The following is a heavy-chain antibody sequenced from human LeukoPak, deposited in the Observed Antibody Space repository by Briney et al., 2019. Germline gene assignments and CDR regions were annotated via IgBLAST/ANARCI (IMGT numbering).Heavy chain of an antibody. CDR2: ISSSSSYI. Sequence: GGSLRLSCAVSGFTVSSNYMTWVRQAPGKGLEWVSSISSSSSYIYYADSVKGRFTISRDNAKNSLYLQMNSLRAEDTAVYYCARDTPGYSYGSGVDYWGQGTLVTVSS. J-gene: IGHJ4*02. V-gene: IGHV3-21*01. D-gene: IGHD5-18*01. CDR3: ARDTPGYSYGSGVDY. CDR1: GFTVSSNY.